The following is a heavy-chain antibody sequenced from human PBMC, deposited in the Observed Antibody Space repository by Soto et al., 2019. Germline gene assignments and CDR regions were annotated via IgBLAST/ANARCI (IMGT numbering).Heavy chain of an antibody. CDR1: GFDVSNTD. J-gene: IGHJ4*02. D-gene: IGHD3-22*01. Sequence: EVQLVESGGDLVQRGGSLRLSCAASGFDVSNTDMSWVRQAPGKGLEWVSVIYSGGYTNYADSVSGRFIVSRDSPKNTLYLQMASLRAEDTAVYYCAREAIIVIAAPEDYFDYWGQGTLVTVSS. V-gene: IGHV3-66*01. CDR3: AREAIIVIAAPEDYFDY. CDR2: IYSGGYT.